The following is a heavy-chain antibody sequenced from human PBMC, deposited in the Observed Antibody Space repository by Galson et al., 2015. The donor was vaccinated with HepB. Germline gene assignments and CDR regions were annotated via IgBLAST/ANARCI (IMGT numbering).Heavy chain of an antibody. CDR3: ARVERGAFLGTMVRESYYYAMDV. D-gene: IGHD3-10*01. CDR2: INTNTGNP. V-gene: IGHV7-4-1*02. CDR1: GYAFIRYA. Sequence: SVKVSCKASGYAFIRYAMNWVRQAPGQGLEWMGWINTNTGNPTYAQGFTGRFVFSLDTSVSTAYLQISSLKAEDTAVYYCARVERGAFLGTMVRESYYYAMDVWGQGTTVTVSS. J-gene: IGHJ6*02.